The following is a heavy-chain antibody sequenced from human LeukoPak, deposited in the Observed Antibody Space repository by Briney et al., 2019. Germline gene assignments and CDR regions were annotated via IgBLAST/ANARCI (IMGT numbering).Heavy chain of an antibody. CDR3: ARVWVVYDY. D-gene: IGHD2-15*01. CDR1: GGSFSGYY. CDR2: INHSGST. V-gene: IGHV4-34*01. J-gene: IGHJ4*02. Sequence: SETLSLTCAVYGGSFSGYYWSWIRQPPGKGLEWIGEINHSGSTNYNPSLKSRVTLSVDTSKNQFSLKLSSVTAADTAVYYCARVWVVYDYWGQGTLVTVSS.